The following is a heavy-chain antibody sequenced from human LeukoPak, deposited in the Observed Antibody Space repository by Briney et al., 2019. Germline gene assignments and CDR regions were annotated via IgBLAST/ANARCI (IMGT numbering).Heavy chain of an antibody. V-gene: IGHV3-73*01. CDR1: GFTFSGSA. CDR2: IRSKANSYAT. Sequence: GGSLRLSCAASGFTFSGSAMHWVRQASGKGLEWVGRIRSKANSYATAYAASVKGRFTISRDDSKNTAYLQMNSLKTEDTAVYYFTRHLGTYYYDSSGYYLDYWGQGTLVTVSS. CDR3: TRHLGTYYYDSSGYYLDY. D-gene: IGHD3-22*01. J-gene: IGHJ4*02.